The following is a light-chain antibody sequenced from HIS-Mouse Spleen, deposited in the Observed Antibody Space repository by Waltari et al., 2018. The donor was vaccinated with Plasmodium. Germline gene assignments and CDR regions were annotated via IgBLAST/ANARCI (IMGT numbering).Light chain of an antibody. CDR2: GVS. CDR1: SSDVGGYNY. Sequence: QSALTQPPSASGSPGQSVTISCTGTSSDVGGYNYVSWYQQHPGKAPKLMIYGVSKRPSGVPERFSGSKSGNTASLTVSGLQAEDEADYYCSSYAGSSVFGTGTKVTVL. J-gene: IGLJ1*01. CDR3: SSYAGSSV. V-gene: IGLV2-8*01.